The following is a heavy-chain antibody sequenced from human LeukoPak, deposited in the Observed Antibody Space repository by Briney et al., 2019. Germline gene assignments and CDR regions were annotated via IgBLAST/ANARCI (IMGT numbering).Heavy chain of an antibody. CDR2: VYYSGST. D-gene: IGHD2-21*01. V-gene: IGHV4-59*08. Sequence: SETLSLTCTVSDGSSISSSWNWIRQPPGKGLEWIGYVYYSGSTKYNPSLESRVTISVDTSKNQISLNLRSVTAADTAIYYCARRQQTGGDNGLHNWFDPWGQGTLVTVSS. CDR1: DGSSISSS. CDR3: ARRQQTGGDNGLHNWFDP. J-gene: IGHJ5*02.